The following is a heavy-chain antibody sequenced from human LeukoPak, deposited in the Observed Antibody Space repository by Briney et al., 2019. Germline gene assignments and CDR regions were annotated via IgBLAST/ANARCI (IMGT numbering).Heavy chain of an antibody. V-gene: IGHV4-4*07. CDR1: GGSISSYY. CDR2: IYTSGST. CDR3: ARGSSPVPAAIQTNFDY. D-gene: IGHD2-2*01. J-gene: IGHJ4*02. Sequence: SETLSLTCTVSGGSISSYYWSWIRQPAGKGLEWIGRIYTSGSTNYNPSPKSRVTMSVDTSKNQFSLKLSSVTAADTAVYYCARGSSPVPAAIQTNFDYWGQGTLVTVSS.